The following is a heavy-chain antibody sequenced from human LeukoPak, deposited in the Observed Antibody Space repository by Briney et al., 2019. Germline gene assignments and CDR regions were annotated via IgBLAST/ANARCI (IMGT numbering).Heavy chain of an antibody. Sequence: ASVKVSCKASGYTFTSYYMHWVRQAPGQGLEWMGIINPSGGSTSYAQKFQGRVTITEDTSTDTAYMELSSLRSEDTAVYYCATLSGSPSGSYSDAFDIWGQGTMVTVSS. D-gene: IGHD1-26*01. CDR2: INPSGGST. V-gene: IGHV1-46*01. J-gene: IGHJ3*02. CDR1: GYTFTSYY. CDR3: ATLSGSPSGSYSDAFDI.